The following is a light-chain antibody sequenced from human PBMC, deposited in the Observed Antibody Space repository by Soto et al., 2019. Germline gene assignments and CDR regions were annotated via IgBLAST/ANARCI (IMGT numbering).Light chain of an antibody. V-gene: IGKV3-11*01. CDR2: DAS. CDR3: QQRSDWPPIT. CDR1: QSISSY. Sequence: EIVFTQSPDTLSFSPGDRATLSCRASQSISSYLAWYQQKPGQSPRLLIYDASNRATGIPARFSGSGSVTYFTLTISSLEPEDFAVYYRQQRSDWPPITVGQGARLEIK. J-gene: IGKJ5*01.